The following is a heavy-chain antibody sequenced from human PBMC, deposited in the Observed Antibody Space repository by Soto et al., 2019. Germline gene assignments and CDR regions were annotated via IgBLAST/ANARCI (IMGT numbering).Heavy chain of an antibody. CDR3: ARDNAGDFWSAYYRDSYYYGMDV. J-gene: IGHJ6*02. CDR1: GCTFSSYW. V-gene: IGHV3-7*03. CDR2: IKQDGSAK. D-gene: IGHD3-3*01. Sequence: PGGSLRLSCAASGCTFSSYWMSWVRQAPGKGLEGVANIKQDGSAKYYVDSVKGRFTISRDNAKNSLYLQMNSLRAEDTAVYYCARDNAGDFWSAYYRDSYYYGMDVWRQGTTVTVSS.